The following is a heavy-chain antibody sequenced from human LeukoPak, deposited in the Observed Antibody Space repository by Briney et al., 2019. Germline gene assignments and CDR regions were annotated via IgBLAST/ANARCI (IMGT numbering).Heavy chain of an antibody. CDR2: TYPDDSDT. CDR1: GDSLTSYW. CDR3: ARPSGAYYFGMDV. V-gene: IGHV5-51*01. D-gene: IGHD4-17*01. Sequence: GESLKISCKGSGDSLTSYWIGWVRQMPGKGLEWMGITYPDDSDTRYSPSFQGQVTISADKSISTAYLQWSGLKASDTAIYYCARPSGAYYFGMDVWGQGTTVTVSS. J-gene: IGHJ6*02.